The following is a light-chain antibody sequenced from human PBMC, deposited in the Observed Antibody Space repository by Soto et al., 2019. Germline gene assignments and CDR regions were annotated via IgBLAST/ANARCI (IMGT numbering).Light chain of an antibody. CDR2: GTA. V-gene: IGKV3-20*01. CDR3: QQYGSWT. Sequence: EIVLTQSPGTLSVSPGERATLSCRASQTISSNNLAWYQQQPGQAPSLLIYGTASRATGIPDRFSGSGSGTDFTLTISRLEPEDSAIYYCQQYGSWTFGQGPKVEI. CDR1: QTISSNN. J-gene: IGKJ1*01.